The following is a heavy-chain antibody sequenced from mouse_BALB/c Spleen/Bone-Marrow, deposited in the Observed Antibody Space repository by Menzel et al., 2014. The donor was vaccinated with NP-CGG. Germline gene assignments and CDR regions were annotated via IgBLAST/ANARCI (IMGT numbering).Heavy chain of an antibody. CDR3: ARGGIYDGYSY. V-gene: IGHV1-7*01. D-gene: IGHD2-3*01. Sequence: VKLMESGAELAKPRASVKMSCKASGCTFTNYWMHWVKQRPGQGLEWIGYIDPSTGYTEYNQKFKDKATLTADKSSSTAYMQLSSLTSEDSAVYYCARGGIYDGYSYWGQGTLVTVSA. CDR1: GCTFTNYW. CDR2: IDPSTGYT. J-gene: IGHJ3*01.